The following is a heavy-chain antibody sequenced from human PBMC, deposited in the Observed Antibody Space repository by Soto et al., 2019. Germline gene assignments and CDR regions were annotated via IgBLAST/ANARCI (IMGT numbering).Heavy chain of an antibody. Sequence: GGSLRLSCAASGVTVSSNYMSWVRQAPGKGLEWVSVIYSGGSTYYADSVKGRFTISRDNSKNTLYLQMNSLRAEDTAVYYCGRDRGIVVVPAAFPDAFDIWGQGTMVTVSS. V-gene: IGHV3-66*01. J-gene: IGHJ3*02. D-gene: IGHD2-2*01. CDR2: IYSGGST. CDR3: GRDRGIVVVPAAFPDAFDI. CDR1: GVTVSSNY.